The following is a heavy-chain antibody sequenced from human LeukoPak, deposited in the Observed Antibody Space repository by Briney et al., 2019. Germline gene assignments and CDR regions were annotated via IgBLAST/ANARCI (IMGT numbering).Heavy chain of an antibody. CDR1: GYTFTDYY. Sequence: GASVKVSCKVSGYTFTDYYMHWVQQAPGKGLEWMGLVDPEDGETIYAEKFQGRVTITADTSTDTAYMELSSLRSEDTAVYYCATVSGPYDSSGHYSPDYWGQGTLVTVSS. CDR3: ATVSGPYDSSGHYSPDY. CDR2: VDPEDGET. D-gene: IGHD3-22*01. V-gene: IGHV1-69-2*01. J-gene: IGHJ4*02.